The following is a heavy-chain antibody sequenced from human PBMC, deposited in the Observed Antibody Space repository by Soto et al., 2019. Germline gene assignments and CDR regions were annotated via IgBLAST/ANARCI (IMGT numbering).Heavy chain of an antibody. V-gene: IGHV3-48*03. J-gene: IGHJ3*02. CDR3: ARETLRDAIDI. CDR2: IRANDESI. Sequence: XGSLRLSCLAAGFDFRSYEMNWVRQAPGKGLEWVSNIRANDESIYYADSVKGRVSVSRDNAKNSLFLEMNSLRVDDTAVYYCARETLRDAIDIRGQGTMVTVS. CDR1: GFDFRSYE.